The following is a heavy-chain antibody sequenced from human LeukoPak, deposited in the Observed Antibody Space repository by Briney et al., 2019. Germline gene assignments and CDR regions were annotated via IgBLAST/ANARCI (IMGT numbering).Heavy chain of an antibody. CDR1: GGSFSGYY. Sequence: KASETLSLTCAVYGGSFSGYYWSWIRQPPGKGLEWNGEIDHSGGTNYNPSLKSRVTISVDTSKNQFSLKLSSVTAADTAVYYCARGSSTHYYGSGSLISHYYGMDVWGQGTTVTVSS. V-gene: IGHV4-34*01. D-gene: IGHD3-10*01. CDR2: IDHSGGT. CDR3: ARGSSTHYYGSGSLISHYYGMDV. J-gene: IGHJ6*02.